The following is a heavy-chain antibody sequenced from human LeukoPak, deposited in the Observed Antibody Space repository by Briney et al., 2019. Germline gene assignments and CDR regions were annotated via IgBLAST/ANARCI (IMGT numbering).Heavy chain of an antibody. D-gene: IGHD3-10*01. CDR2: ISWNSGST. Sequence: GRSLRLSCAASGFTFDDYAMHWVRHAPGKGLEWVSGISWNSGSTGYADSVKGRFTISRDNAKNSLYLQMNSLRAEDTALYYCAKDMVRGVIGWFDPWGQGTLVTVSS. CDR1: GFTFDDYA. V-gene: IGHV3-9*01. J-gene: IGHJ5*02. CDR3: AKDMVRGVIGWFDP.